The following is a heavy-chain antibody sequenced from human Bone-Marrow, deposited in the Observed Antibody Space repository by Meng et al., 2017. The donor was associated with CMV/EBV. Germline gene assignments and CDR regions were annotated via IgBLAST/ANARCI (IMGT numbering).Heavy chain of an antibody. CDR3: VRDNGGGYYFDY. V-gene: IGHV3-66*02. D-gene: IGHD4-23*01. CDR2: IYSGGST. Sequence: CAASGLTISSECMRWGRQAPGKGLEWVSVIYSGGSTDYADSVKGRFTISRDNSKNTLYLQINNLRPEDTSAYYCVRDNGGGYYFDYWGQGTLVTVSS. CDR1: GLTISSEC. J-gene: IGHJ4*02.